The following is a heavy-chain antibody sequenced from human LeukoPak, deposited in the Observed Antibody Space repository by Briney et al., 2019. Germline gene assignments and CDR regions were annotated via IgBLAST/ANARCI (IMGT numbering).Heavy chain of an antibody. V-gene: IGHV4-59*06. J-gene: IGHJ4*02. CDR3: ARSHYDSSSSFDY. CDR2: IYYSGST. CDR1: GGSVSSYY. Sequence: PSETLSLTCTVSGGSVSSYYWSWIRQHPGKGLEWIGYIYYSGSTYYNPSLKSRVTISVDTSKNQFSLKLSSVTAADTAVYYCARSHYDSSSSFDYWGQGTLVTVSS. D-gene: IGHD3-22*01.